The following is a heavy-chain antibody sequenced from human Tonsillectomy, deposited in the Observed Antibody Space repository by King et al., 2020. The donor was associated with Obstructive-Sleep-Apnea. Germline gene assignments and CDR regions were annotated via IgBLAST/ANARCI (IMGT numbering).Heavy chain of an antibody. CDR2: IGVGSSPI. D-gene: IGHD1-1*01. Sequence: DVQLVESGGGLVQPGGSLRLSCATSGFTFSTYKMNWVRHTPGKGLEWVAHIGVGSSPIYYADFVKGRFTISRDNARNSLYLQMNNLRAEDTAVYYCATDERALDDWGQGTLVTVSS. V-gene: IGHV3-48*01. CDR1: GFTFSTYK. J-gene: IGHJ4*02. CDR3: ATDERALDD.